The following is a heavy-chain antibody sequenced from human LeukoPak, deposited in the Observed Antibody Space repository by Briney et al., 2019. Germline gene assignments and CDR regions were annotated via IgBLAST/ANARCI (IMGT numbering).Heavy chain of an antibody. D-gene: IGHD3-22*01. CDR3: ARDRSYYDSSGYYYQPGDY. Sequence: PGGSLRLSCAASGFTFSSYSMNWVRQAPGKGLEWVSSISSSSSYIYYADSVKGRFTISRDNAKNSLYLQMNSLRAEDTAVYYCARDRSYYDSSGYYYQPGDYWGQGTLVTVSS. CDR1: GFTFSSYS. J-gene: IGHJ4*02. CDR2: ISSSSSYI. V-gene: IGHV3-21*01.